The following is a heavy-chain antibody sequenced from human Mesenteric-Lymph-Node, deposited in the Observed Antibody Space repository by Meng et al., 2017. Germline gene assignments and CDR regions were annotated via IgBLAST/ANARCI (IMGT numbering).Heavy chain of an antibody. CDR3: AGDPGRWLQRYYYGMDV. Sequence: ASVKVSCKASGGTFSSYTISWVRQAPGQGLEWVGWLNGHNRKINYAEKFQGRVTMTTDTSTSTAYLELGSLKSDAAAVYYCAGDPGRWLQRYYYGMDVWGQGTTVTVSS. J-gene: IGHJ6*02. CDR2: LNGHNRKI. V-gene: IGHV1-18*01. D-gene: IGHD5-24*01. CDR1: GGTFSSYT.